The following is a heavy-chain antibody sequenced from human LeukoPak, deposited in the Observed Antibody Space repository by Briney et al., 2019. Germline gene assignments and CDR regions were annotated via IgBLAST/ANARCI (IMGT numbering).Heavy chain of an antibody. D-gene: IGHD3-10*01. CDR1: GGSFSGYY. Sequence: SETLSLTGAGYGGSFSGYYWSWIRQPPGNGLEWIGEINHSGSTNYNPSLNSRVTISVDTSKNQFSLKLSSGTASDTAVYYCARGQTVLLWFGELLMYNWLDPWGQGTLVTVSS. V-gene: IGHV4-34*01. J-gene: IGHJ5*02. CDR3: ARGQTVLLWFGELLMYNWLDP. CDR2: INHSGST.